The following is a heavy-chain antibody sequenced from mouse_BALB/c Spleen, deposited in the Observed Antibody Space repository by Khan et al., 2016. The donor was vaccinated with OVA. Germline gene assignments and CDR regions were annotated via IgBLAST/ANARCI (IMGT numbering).Heavy chain of an antibody. CDR1: GYTFTSYT. Sequence: VQLQESGAELARPGASVKMSCKASGYTFTSYTIHWIKKRPGQGLEWIGYINPSNGYTNYNQKLKDKATLTTDKSSTTAYLQLSSLKSDDSAVYNCVRDGAYHRNDGWFAYWGQGTLVTVSA. D-gene: IGHD2-14*01. J-gene: IGHJ3*01. CDR2: INPSNGYT. CDR3: VRDGAYHRNDGWFAY. V-gene: IGHV1-4*01.